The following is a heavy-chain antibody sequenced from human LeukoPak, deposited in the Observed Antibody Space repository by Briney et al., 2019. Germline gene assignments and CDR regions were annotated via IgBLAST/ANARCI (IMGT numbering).Heavy chain of an antibody. CDR3: AKTSVGEGRIIGSGYFDN. V-gene: IGHV3-23*01. CDR2: ISGSGTVT. D-gene: IGHD2-15*01. Sequence: GGSLRLSCAASGFTVSTNCMIWVRQAPGKGLEWVSIISGSGTVTYYADSVKGRFTISRDNSQNTLYLQMNSLRAEDTAVYYCAKTSVGEGRIIGSGYFDNWGQGTLVTVSS. J-gene: IGHJ4*02. CDR1: GFTVSTNC.